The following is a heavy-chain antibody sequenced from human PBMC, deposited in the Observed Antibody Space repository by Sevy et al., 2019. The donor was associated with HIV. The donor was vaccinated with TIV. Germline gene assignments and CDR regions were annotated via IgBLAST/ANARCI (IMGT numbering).Heavy chain of an antibody. CDR2: IKSKTDGGTT. CDR3: TTRGSSSSKYYFDY. J-gene: IGHJ4*02. V-gene: IGHV3-15*01. D-gene: IGHD6-13*01. CDR1: GFTFSNAW. Sequence: GSLRLSCAASGFTFSNAWMSWVRQAPGKGLEWVGRIKSKTDGGTTDYAAPVKGRFTISRDDSKNTLYLQMNSLKTEDTAVYYCTTRGSSSSKYYFDYWGQGTLVIVSS.